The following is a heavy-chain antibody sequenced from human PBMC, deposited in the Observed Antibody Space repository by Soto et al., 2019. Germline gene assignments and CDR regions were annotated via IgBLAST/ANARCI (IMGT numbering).Heavy chain of an antibody. CDR2: LIAMLGTP. CDR3: ARAAMANFDY. D-gene: IGHD5-18*01. V-gene: IGHV1-69*13. J-gene: IGHJ4*02. Sequence: SVKVSFKDSGGTFGSHGIAWVRQAPGQGLEWMGGLIAMLGTPTYAKKVQGRATISADESLTSSYLELRSVRAEDTGVYFCARAAMANFDYWGQGTVVTVSS. CDR1: GGTFGSHG.